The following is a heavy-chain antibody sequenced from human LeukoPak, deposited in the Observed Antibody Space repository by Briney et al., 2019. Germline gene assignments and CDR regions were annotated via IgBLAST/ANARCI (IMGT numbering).Heavy chain of an antibody. D-gene: IGHD6-13*01. CDR2: ISGSGGST. Sequence: GGTLRLSCAASGFTFSSYGMSWVRQAPGKGLEWVSAISGSGGSTYYADSVKGRSTISRDNSKNTLYLQMNSLRAEDTAVYYCAKVDGIAAAGTGYYFDYWGQGTLVTVSS. CDR3: AKVDGIAAAGTGYYFDY. CDR1: GFTFSSYG. V-gene: IGHV3-23*01. J-gene: IGHJ4*02.